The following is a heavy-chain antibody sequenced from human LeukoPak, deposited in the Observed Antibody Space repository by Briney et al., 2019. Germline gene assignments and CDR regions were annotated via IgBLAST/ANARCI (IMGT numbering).Heavy chain of an antibody. Sequence: GRSLRLSCAASGFTFSSYAMHWVRQAPGKGLEWVAVISYDGSNKYYADSMKGRFTISRDNSKNTLYLQMNSLRAEDTAVYYCARGGGYSYGYALDYWGQGTLVTVSS. V-gene: IGHV3-30-3*01. CDR3: ARGGGYSYGYALDY. CDR1: GFTFSSYA. J-gene: IGHJ4*02. CDR2: ISYDGSNK. D-gene: IGHD5-18*01.